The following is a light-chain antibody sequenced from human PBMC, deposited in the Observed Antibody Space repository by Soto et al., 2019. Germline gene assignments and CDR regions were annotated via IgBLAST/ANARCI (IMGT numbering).Light chain of an antibody. CDR3: QQYNSAKT. Sequence: DIQMTQSPSTLSASVGDRVTITCRASQSISSWLAWYQQKPGKAPKLLIYKASSLESGVPSRFSGSGSGTEFTLTISSLQPGDFATYYCQQYNSAKTFGQGTKVEIK. V-gene: IGKV1-5*03. CDR1: QSISSW. J-gene: IGKJ1*01. CDR2: KAS.